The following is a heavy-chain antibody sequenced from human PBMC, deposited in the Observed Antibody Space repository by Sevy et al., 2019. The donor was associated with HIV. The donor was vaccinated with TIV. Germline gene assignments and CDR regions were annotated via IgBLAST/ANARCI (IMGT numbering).Heavy chain of an antibody. D-gene: IGHD2-2*02. CDR1: GGSISSGNYY. CDR3: ARLRWDLVVVPGATPGCYFDS. Sequence: SETLSLTCTVSGGSISSGNYYWHWIRQPPGKGLEWIGYISYTGNTYYNPSLKSPVTISVDTSTNQFSLKVKSVTAADTAVYYCARLRWDLVVVPGATPGCYFDSWGQGTLVTVSS. V-gene: IGHV4-30-4*01. J-gene: IGHJ4*02. CDR2: ISYTGNT.